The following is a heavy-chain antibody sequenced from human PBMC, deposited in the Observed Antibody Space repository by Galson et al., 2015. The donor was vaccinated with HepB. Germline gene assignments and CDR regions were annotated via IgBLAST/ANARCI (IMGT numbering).Heavy chain of an antibody. D-gene: IGHD2-2*01. J-gene: IGHJ3*02. Sequence: PALVKLTQTLTLTCTFSGFSLSTSGVGVGWIRQPPGKALEWLALIYWDDDKRYSPSLKSRLTITKDTSKNQVVLTMTNMDPVDTATYYCAHRSDIVVVPAAIGAFDIWGQGTMVTVSS. CDR2: IYWDDDK. CDR1: GFSLSTSGVG. CDR3: AHRSDIVVVPAAIGAFDI. V-gene: IGHV2-5*02.